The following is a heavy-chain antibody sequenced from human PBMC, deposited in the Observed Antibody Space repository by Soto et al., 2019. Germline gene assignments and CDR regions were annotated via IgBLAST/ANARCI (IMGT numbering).Heavy chain of an antibody. Sequence: SETQALTCSVSGGYIINRDDCPWIRQPPGKGLEWIGSIYHSGTTYYNPSLKSRVTISVDTSKNQFSLKLSSVTAADTAVYYCARAMKSIFGVVTFAYWGQGTLVTVSS. V-gene: IGHV4-38-2*02. J-gene: IGHJ4*02. CDR3: ARAMKSIFGVVTFAY. CDR1: GGYIINRDD. CDR2: IYHSGTT. D-gene: IGHD3-3*01.